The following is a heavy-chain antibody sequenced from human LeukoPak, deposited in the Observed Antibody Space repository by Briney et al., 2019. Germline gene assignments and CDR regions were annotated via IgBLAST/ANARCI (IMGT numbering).Heavy chain of an antibody. Sequence: PGGSLRLSCAASGFTVSSHYMSWVRQAPGKGLEWVSVIYSGGSTYYADSVKGRFTISRDNSKNTLYLQMNSLRAEDTAVYYCARDQNCGGDCYGFDYWGQGTLVTVSS. D-gene: IGHD2-21*01. CDR1: GFTVSSHY. CDR2: IYSGGST. J-gene: IGHJ4*02. V-gene: IGHV3-66*02. CDR3: ARDQNCGGDCYGFDY.